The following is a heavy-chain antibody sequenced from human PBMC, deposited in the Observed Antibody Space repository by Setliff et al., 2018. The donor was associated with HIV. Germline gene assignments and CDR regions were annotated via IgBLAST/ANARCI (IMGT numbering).Heavy chain of an antibody. D-gene: IGHD6-13*01. V-gene: IGHV1-24*01. CDR2: FDPEDGET. CDR1: GYTLTELS. Sequence: ASVKVSCKISGYTLTELSIHCVRQAPGKGLEWMANFDPEDGETFYAQKFQGRLTMTEDTSTDTAYMELSSLRSDDTAMYYCATDPGYSSTWYSESFQHWGQGTVVTVSS. J-gene: IGHJ1*01. CDR3: ATDPGYSSTWYSESFQH.